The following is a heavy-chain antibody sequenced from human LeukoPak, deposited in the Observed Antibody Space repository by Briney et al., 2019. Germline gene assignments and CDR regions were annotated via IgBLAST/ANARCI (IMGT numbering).Heavy chain of an antibody. CDR3: ARGRGLLGATFDY. J-gene: IGHJ4*02. V-gene: IGHV3-30*03. D-gene: IGHD1-26*01. CDR2: ISYDGSNK. Sequence: GGSLRLSCAASGFTFSSYGMHWVRQAPGKGLEWVAVISYDGSNKYYADSVKGRFTISRDNSKNTLYLQMNSLKASDTAMYYCARGRGLLGATFDYWGQGTLVIVSS. CDR1: GFTFSSYG.